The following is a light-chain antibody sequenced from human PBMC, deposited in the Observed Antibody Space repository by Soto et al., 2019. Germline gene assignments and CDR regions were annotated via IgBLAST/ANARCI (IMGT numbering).Light chain of an antibody. V-gene: IGKV3-20*01. J-gene: IGKJ4*01. CDR2: GAS. CDR1: QSVTSSY. CDR3: QRYASSPPLP. Sequence: ESVLMQSPGTLSLSPGEIATLSCRASQSVTSSYLAWYQQKPGQAPRLLIDGASRRATGIPDRFSGSGSGADLTLTISRLEAEDFAVHYWQRYASSPPLPFGGGTKVEIK.